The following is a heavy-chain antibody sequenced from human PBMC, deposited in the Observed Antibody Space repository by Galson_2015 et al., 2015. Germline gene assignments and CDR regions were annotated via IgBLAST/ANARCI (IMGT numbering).Heavy chain of an antibody. Sequence: SLRLSCAASGFIFDDYDMYWVRQAPGKGLEWVSGITWNRGNIVNADSVKGRFTISRDNDRNSLYLQMNSVKTEDTALYYCAKEKEPRYYDNSGCDNWGQGTLVIVSS. D-gene: IGHD3-22*01. V-gene: IGHV3-9*01. CDR2: ITWNRGNI. CDR3: AKEKEPRYYDNSGCDN. CDR1: GFIFDDYD. J-gene: IGHJ4*02.